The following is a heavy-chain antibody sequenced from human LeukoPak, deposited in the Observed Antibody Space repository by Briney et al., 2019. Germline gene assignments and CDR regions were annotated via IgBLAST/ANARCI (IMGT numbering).Heavy chain of an antibody. Sequence: SETLSLTCAVYGGSFSGYYWSWIRQPPGKGLEWIGEINHSGSTNYNPSLKSRVTISVDTSKNHFSLKLSSVTAADTAVYYCASRYXYGYYFDYWGQGTLVTVSS. CDR1: GGSFSGYY. V-gene: IGHV4-34*01. J-gene: IGHJ4*02. CDR2: INHSGST. CDR3: ASRYXYGYYFDY. D-gene: IGHD5-18*01.